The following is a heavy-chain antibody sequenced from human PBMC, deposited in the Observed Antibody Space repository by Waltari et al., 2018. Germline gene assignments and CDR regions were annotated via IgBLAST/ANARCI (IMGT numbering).Heavy chain of an antibody. Sequence: QVQLAQSGAEVNNHGASVKVSCKASGDTFNGYYMHLVRQAAGQGLEWMGWINPNSGVTNSAQKFQGRVTMTRDTSITTAYMELSRLRSDDTAVYFCARQDGTLFDYWGQGTLVTVSS. CDR2: INPNSGVT. J-gene: IGHJ4*02. CDR1: GDTFNGYY. CDR3: ARQDGTLFDY. V-gene: IGHV1-2*02.